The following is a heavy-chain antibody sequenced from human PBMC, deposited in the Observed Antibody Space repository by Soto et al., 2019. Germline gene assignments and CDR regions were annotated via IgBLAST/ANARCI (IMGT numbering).Heavy chain of an antibody. V-gene: IGHV3-30*18. CDR3: AKEGPGYSYGPFDY. D-gene: IGHD5-18*01. CDR1: GFTFSSYG. J-gene: IGHJ4*02. CDR2: ISYDGSKK. Sequence: QVQLVESGGGVVQPGRSLRLSCAASGFTFSSYGMHWVRQAPGKGLEWVAVISYDGSKKYYADSVKGRFTISRDNSKNTLYLQMNSLRAEDTAVYYCAKEGPGYSYGPFDYWGQGTLVTVSS.